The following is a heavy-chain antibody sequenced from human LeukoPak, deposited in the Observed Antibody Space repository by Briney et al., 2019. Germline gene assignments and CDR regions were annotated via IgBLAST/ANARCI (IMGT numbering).Heavy chain of an antibody. D-gene: IGHD3-9*01. CDR1: GGSFSGYY. CDR3: ARGRYTFDI. J-gene: IGHJ3*02. V-gene: IGHV4-34*01. Sequence: SETLSLTCAAYGGSFSGYYWSWIRQPPGKGLEWIGEINHSGSTNYNPSLKSRVTISVDTSKNQFSLKLSSVTAADTAVYYCARGRYTFDIWGQGTMVTVSS. CDR2: INHSGST.